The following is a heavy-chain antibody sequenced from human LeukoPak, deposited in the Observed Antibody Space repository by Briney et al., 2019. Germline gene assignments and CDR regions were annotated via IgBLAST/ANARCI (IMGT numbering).Heavy chain of an antibody. V-gene: IGHV4-59*12. CDR2: IFHTGHT. CDR1: GASISSFY. CDR3: ARGFYGSGSQFDY. D-gene: IGHD3-10*01. Sequence: SETLSLTCTVSGASISSFYWSWIRQPPGKGLGWIGYIFHTGHTSYNPSLKSRVTISVDMFKNQPSLKLSSVTAADTAVYYCARGFYGSGSQFDYWGQGTLVTVSS. J-gene: IGHJ4*02.